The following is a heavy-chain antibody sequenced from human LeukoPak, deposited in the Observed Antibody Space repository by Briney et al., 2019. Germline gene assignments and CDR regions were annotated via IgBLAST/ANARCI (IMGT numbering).Heavy chain of an antibody. J-gene: IGHJ4*02. CDR3: ARELEWLGKYYFDY. Sequence: GGSLKLSCAGTGFTFSTYALSWVRQAPGKGLMWVSAISGSGDSAYSADSVKGRFTISRDNSKNTLYLQLNSLRAEDAAVFYCARELEWLGKYYFDYWGQGTLVTVSS. CDR1: GFTFSTYA. V-gene: IGHV3-23*01. D-gene: IGHD3-10*01. CDR2: ISGSGDSA.